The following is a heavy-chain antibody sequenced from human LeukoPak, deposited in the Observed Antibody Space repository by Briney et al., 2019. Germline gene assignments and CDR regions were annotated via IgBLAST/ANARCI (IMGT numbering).Heavy chain of an antibody. CDR2: IKQDGSEI. J-gene: IGHJ4*02. CDR1: GFTFSNYW. V-gene: IGHV3-7*03. CDR3: AKGGKWDVTPFDY. Sequence: GGSLRLSCAASGFTFSNYWMSWVRQAPGKELEWVANIKQDGSEIYYVDSVKGRFTISRDNAKNSLYLQMNSLRAEDTAVYYCAKGGKWDVTPFDYWGQGTLVTVSS. D-gene: IGHD1-26*01.